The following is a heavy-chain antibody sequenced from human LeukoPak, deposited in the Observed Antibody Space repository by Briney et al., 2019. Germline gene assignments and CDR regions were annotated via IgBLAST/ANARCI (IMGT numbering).Heavy chain of an antibody. V-gene: IGHV3-53*01. CDR3: ASGGYGDYVLNY. Sequence: GGSLRLSCAASGFTVSSIYMSWVRQAPGKGLEWVSVIYSAGNTYYADSVKGRFTISRDYSKNMLYLQMNSLRADDTAVYYCASGGYGDYVLNYWGQGALVTVSS. CDR2: IYSAGNT. CDR1: GFTVSSIY. D-gene: IGHD4-17*01. J-gene: IGHJ4*02.